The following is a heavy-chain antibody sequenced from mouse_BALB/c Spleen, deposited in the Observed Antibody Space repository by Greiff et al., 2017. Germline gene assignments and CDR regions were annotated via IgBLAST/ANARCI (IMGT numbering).Heavy chain of an antibody. CDR3: NAFDGNHAMDY. J-gene: IGHJ4*01. CDR2: IDPENGDT. Sequence: VQLQQSGAELVRSGASVKLSCTASGFNIKDYYMHWVKQRPEQGLEWIGWIDPENGDTEYAPKFQGKATMTADTSSNTAYLQLSSLTSEDTAVYYCNAFDGNHAMDYWGQGTSVTVSS. CDR1: GFNIKDYY. V-gene: IGHV14-4*02. D-gene: IGHD2-1*01.